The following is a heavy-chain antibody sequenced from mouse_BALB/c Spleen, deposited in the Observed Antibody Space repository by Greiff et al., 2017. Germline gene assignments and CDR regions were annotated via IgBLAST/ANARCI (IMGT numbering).Heavy chain of an antibody. Sequence: QVQLQQSGAELMKPGASVKISCKATGYTFSSYWIEWVKQRPGHGLEWIGEILPGSGSTNYNEKFKGKATFTADTSSNTAYMQLRSLTSEDSAVYYCARGGSNPFDYGGQGTTLTVSS. CDR2: ILPGSGST. CDR3: ARGGSNPFDY. CDR1: GYTFSSYW. J-gene: IGHJ2*01. D-gene: IGHD1-1*01. V-gene: IGHV1-9*01.